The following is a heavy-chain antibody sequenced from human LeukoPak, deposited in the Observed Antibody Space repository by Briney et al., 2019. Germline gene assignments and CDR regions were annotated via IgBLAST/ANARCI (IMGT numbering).Heavy chain of an antibody. CDR1: GFTFSSYG. J-gene: IGHJ4*02. CDR3: AREGYSSSSFDY. D-gene: IGHD6-6*01. CDR2: IWYDGSNK. V-gene: IGHV3-33*01. Sequence: GGSLRLSCAASGFTFSSYGMHWVRQAPGKGLEWVAVIWYDGSNKYYSDSVKGRFTISRDNSKNTLYLQMNSLRAEDTAVYYCAREGYSSSSFDYWGQGTLVTVSS.